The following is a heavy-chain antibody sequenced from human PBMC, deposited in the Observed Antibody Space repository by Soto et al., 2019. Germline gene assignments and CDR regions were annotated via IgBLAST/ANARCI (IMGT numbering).Heavy chain of an antibody. J-gene: IGHJ1*01. D-gene: IGHD4-4*01. CDR2: IRSKANSYAT. CDR1: GFTFSGSA. Sequence: GGSLRLSCAASGFTFSGSAMHWVRQASGKGLEWVGRIRSKANSYATAYAASVKGRFTISRDDSKNTAYLQMNSLKTEDTAVYYCATEALSLITVVVPTFGYWGQGMLVTVSS. CDR3: ATEALSLITVVVPTFGY. V-gene: IGHV3-73*01.